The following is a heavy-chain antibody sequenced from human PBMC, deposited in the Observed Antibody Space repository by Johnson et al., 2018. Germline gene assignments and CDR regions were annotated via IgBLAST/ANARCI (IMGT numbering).Heavy chain of an antibody. V-gene: IGHV3-13*01. J-gene: IGHJ3*02. D-gene: IGHD2-21*02. CDR2: TDTAGDT. CDR1: GFTFSTYD. Sequence: VQLVQSGGGVVQPGRSLRLSCAASGFTFSTYDMHWVRQAPGKGLECLEWVSITDTAGDTYYPGSVKGRFTISRENAKNSLYLQMNSLRAGDTAGYYCARGDFVDAFDIWGQGTMVTVSS. CDR3: ARGDFVDAFDI.